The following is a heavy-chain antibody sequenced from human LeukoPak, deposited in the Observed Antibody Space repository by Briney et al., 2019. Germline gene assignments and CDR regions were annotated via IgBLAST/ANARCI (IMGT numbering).Heavy chain of an antibody. Sequence: GGSLRLSCAASGFTFISYAMSWVRQAPGQGLEWVSAISGSGGSTYYADPVKGRFTISRDNSKNTLYLQMNSLRAEDTAVYYCARRNIAAAALDYWGQGTLVTVSS. J-gene: IGHJ4*02. V-gene: IGHV3-23*01. CDR1: GFTFISYA. CDR3: ARRNIAAAALDY. D-gene: IGHD6-13*01. CDR2: ISGSGGST.